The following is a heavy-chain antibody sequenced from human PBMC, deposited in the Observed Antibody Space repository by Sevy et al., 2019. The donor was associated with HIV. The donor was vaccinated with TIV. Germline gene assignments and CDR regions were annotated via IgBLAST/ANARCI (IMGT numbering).Heavy chain of an antibody. CDR2: ISYDGSYK. D-gene: IGHD2-15*01. CDR3: AKGAFGGNDFAS. V-gene: IGHV3-30*18. Sequence: GGSLRLSCAASGFIFSNHGMHWVRQAPGKGLGWVAVISYDGSYKKYGDSVKGRFTISRDSSKNTLYLQMDSLRAEDTAVFYCAKGAFGGNDFASWGQGTLVTVSS. CDR1: GFIFSNHG. J-gene: IGHJ4*02.